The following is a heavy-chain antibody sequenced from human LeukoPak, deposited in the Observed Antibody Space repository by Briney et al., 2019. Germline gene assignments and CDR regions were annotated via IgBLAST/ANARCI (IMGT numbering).Heavy chain of an antibody. CDR3: AADLPPRYCSGGSCYNFPNNWFDP. Sequence: SVKVSCKASGFTFTSSAVQWVRQARGQRLEWIGWIVVGSGNTNYAQEFQERVTITRDMSTSTAYMELSSLRSEDTAVYYCAADLPPRYCSGGSCYNFPNNWFDPWGQGTLVTVSS. CDR2: IVVGSGNT. V-gene: IGHV1-58*01. D-gene: IGHD2-15*01. CDR1: GFTFTSSA. J-gene: IGHJ5*02.